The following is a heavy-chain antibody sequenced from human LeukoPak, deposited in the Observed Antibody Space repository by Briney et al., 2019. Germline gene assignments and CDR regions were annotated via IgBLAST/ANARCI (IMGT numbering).Heavy chain of an antibody. V-gene: IGHV4-39*07. CDR2: IHYSGST. Sequence: SETLSLTCTVSGGSIRSSNNYWGWIRQPPGKGLEWIGGIHYSGSTYYYPSLKSRVTISVDTSKNQFSLKLRSVTAADTAVYYCARDRYYYDSSGTRWFDPWGQGTLVTVSS. J-gene: IGHJ5*02. D-gene: IGHD3-22*01. CDR3: ARDRYYYDSSGTRWFDP. CDR1: GGSIRSSNNY.